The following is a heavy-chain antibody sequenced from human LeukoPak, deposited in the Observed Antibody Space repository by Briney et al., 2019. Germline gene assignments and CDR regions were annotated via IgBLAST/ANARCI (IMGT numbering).Heavy chain of an antibody. J-gene: IGHJ3*02. Sequence: GGSLRLSCAASGFTFTSYSMNWVRQAPGKGLEWVSSISSSRGYIYYADSVKGRFTISRDNAKNSLYLQMNSLRAEDTAVYYCARCYYDILTGYYLGEAFDIWGQGTMVTVSS. CDR2: ISSSRGYI. CDR3: ARCYYDILTGYYLGEAFDI. V-gene: IGHV3-21*01. CDR1: GFTFTSYS. D-gene: IGHD3-9*01.